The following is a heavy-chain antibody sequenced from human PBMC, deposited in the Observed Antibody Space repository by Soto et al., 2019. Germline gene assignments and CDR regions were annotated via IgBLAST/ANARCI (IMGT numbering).Heavy chain of an antibody. D-gene: IGHD6-13*01. CDR1: GFTLSTYD. Sequence: PGGSLRLSCAASGFTLSTYDMHWVRQATGKGLEWVATIGSAGDTYYPGSVKGRFTVSRESAKNSLYLQMNSLRAEDTAVYYCAKGHGSWYNYYYYGMDVWGQGTTVTVSS. CDR3: AKGHGSWYNYYYYGMDV. CDR2: IGSAGDT. V-gene: IGHV3-13*01. J-gene: IGHJ6*02.